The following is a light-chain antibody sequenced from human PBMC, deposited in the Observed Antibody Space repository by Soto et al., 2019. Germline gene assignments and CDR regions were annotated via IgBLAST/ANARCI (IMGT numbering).Light chain of an antibody. J-gene: IGKJ2*01. V-gene: IGKV3-15*01. CDR3: QQYNDWPPKYT. CDR2: GAS. CDR1: QSVSSN. Sequence: EIVMTQSPATLSVSPGERATLSCRASQSVSSNLAWYQQKPGQAPRLLIYGASTRATGIPARFSGSGSQTDFTLTISSLQSEDFAVYYCQQYNDWPPKYTFGQGTKLEIK.